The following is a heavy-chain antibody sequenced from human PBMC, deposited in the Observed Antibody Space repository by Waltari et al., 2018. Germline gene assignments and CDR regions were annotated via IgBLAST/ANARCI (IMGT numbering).Heavy chain of an antibody. CDR1: GFTFSSYG. Sequence: QVQLVESGGGVVQPGGSLRLSCAASGFTFSSYGMPWVRQAPGKGLEWVAFIRYDGSNKYYADSVKGRFTISRDNSKNTLYLQMNSLRAEDTAVYYCAKGWYYYGMDVWGQGTTVTVSS. V-gene: IGHV3-30*02. D-gene: IGHD6-13*01. CDR3: AKGWYYYGMDV. J-gene: IGHJ6*02. CDR2: IRYDGSNK.